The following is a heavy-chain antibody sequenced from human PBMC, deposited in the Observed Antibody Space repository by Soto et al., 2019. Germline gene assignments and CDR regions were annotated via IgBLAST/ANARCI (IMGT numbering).Heavy chain of an antibody. D-gene: IGHD6-13*01. CDR1: GFTFSSYG. J-gene: IGHJ4*02. V-gene: IGHV3-30*03. CDR3: AREEAAALDY. CDR2: ISYDGSKK. Sequence: GGSLRLSCAASGFTFSSYGIHWVRQAPGKGLEWVAVISYDGSKKYYSDSVKGRFTISRDNSKNTVYLQMNSLRAEDTAMYYCAREEAAALDYWGQGTLVTVSS.